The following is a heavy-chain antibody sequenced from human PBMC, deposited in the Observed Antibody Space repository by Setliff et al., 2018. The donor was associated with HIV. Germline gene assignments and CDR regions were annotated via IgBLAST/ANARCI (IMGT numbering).Heavy chain of an antibody. J-gene: IGHJ5*02. CDR2: IRNKIRSHTT. CDR3: ARDPPAWELPLDH. V-gene: IGHV3-72*01. Sequence: GGSLRLSCVASGFTFSDHHMDWVRQAPGKGLESIGRIRNKIRSHTTEYDASVKGRFTISRDDSKNSVFLQMNSLIVGDTAVYYCARDPPAWELPLDHWGQGTLVTVSS. CDR1: GFTFSDHH. D-gene: IGHD1-26*01.